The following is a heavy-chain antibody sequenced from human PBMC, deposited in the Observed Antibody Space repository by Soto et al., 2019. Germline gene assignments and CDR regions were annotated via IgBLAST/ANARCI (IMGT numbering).Heavy chain of an antibody. CDR2: INPNSGGT. V-gene: IGHV1-2*04. D-gene: IGHD1-1*01. Sequence: QVQLVQSGAEVKKPGASVKVSCKASGYTFTGYYMHCVRQAPGQGLEWMGWINPNSGGTNYAQKFQGWVTMTRDPSISTAYMEQSRLRYDDTAVYYCARDKPADYTTGTTDGFDPWGQGTLVTVSS. CDR3: ARDKPADYTTGTTDGFDP. J-gene: IGHJ5*02. CDR1: GYTFTGYY.